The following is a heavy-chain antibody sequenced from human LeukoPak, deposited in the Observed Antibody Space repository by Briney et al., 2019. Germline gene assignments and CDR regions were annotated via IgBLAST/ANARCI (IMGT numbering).Heavy chain of an antibody. V-gene: IGHV4-38-2*01. CDR1: GYSISSGYY. CDR3: ARHMGPYYYDSSGVDY. D-gene: IGHD3-22*01. CDR2: IYHSGSA. Sequence: SETLSLTCAVSGYSISSGYYWGWIRQPPAKGLEWIGSIYHSGSAYYSPSLKSRLTISVDTSKNQFSLKLSSVTAADTAMYYCARHMGPYYYDSSGVDYWGQGTLVTVSS. J-gene: IGHJ4*02.